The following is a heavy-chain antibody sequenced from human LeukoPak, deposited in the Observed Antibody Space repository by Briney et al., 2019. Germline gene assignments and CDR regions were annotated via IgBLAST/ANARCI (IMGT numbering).Heavy chain of an antibody. J-gene: IGHJ4*02. V-gene: IGHV1-2*02. CDR3: ARTQAAAGTEYPYYFGY. CDR2: INPNSGGT. CDR1: GYTFTGYY. D-gene: IGHD6-13*01. Sequence: GASVKVSCKASGYTFTGYYMHWVRQAPGQGLEWMGWINPNSGGTNYAQKFQGRVTMTRDTSISTAYMELSRLRSDDTAVYYCARTQAAAGTEYPYYFGYWGQGTLVTVSS.